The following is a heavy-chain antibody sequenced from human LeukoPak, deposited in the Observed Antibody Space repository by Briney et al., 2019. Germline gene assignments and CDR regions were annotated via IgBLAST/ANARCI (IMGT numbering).Heavy chain of an antibody. V-gene: IGHV4-34*01. J-gene: IGHJ3*02. CDR3: APEDSGYYYAFDI. CDR1: GGSFSGYY. CDR2: INHSGST. Sequence: SETLSLTCAVCGGSFSGYYGSCVRQPPGKGLEWIGEINHSGSTNYNPSLKSRVTISVDTSKNQFSLKLSYVTAGDTAGYYCAPEDSGYYYAFDIWGQGTMVTVSS. D-gene: IGHD3-22*01.